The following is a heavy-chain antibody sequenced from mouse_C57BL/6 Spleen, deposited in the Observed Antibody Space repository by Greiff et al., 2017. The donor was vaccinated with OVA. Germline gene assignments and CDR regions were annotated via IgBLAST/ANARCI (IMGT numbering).Heavy chain of an antibody. D-gene: IGHD1-1*01. J-gene: IGHJ3*01. CDR2: INPSNGGT. CDR1: GYTFTSYW. CDR3: ARDRLYGSGDGAY. V-gene: IGHV1-53*01. Sequence: QVQLQQPGTELVKPGASVKLSRKASGYTFTSYWMHWVKQRPGQGLEWIGNINPSNGGTNYNEKVKSKATLTVDKSSCTAYMRLSSLTSEDSAVYCCARDRLYGSGDGAYWGQGTLVTVSA.